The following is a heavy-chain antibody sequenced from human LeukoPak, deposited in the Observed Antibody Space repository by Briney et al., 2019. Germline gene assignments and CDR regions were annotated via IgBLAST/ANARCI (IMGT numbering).Heavy chain of an antibody. CDR1: GYTFTSYD. Sequence: GASVKVSCKASGYTFTSYDINWVRQATGQGLEWMGWMNPNSGNTGYAQKFQGRVTMTRNTSISTAYMELSSLRSEDTAVYYCARFPGLLWFGELLDAFDSWGQGTMVTVSS. J-gene: IGHJ3*02. V-gene: IGHV1-8*01. CDR3: ARFPGLLWFGELLDAFDS. D-gene: IGHD3-10*01. CDR2: MNPNSGNT.